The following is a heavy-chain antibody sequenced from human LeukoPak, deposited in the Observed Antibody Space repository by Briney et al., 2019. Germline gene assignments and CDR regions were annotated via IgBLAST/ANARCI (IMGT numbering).Heavy chain of an antibody. CDR3: ATRIWLEYSSSGGFDY. Sequence: GGSLRLSCAASGFTFSSYGMHWVRQAPGKGLEWVAFIRYDGSNKYYADSVKGRFTISRDNSKNTLYLQMNSLRAEDTAVYYCATRIWLEYSSSGGFDYWGQGTLVTVSP. CDR2: IRYDGSNK. CDR1: GFTFSSYG. D-gene: IGHD6-6*01. V-gene: IGHV3-30*02. J-gene: IGHJ4*02.